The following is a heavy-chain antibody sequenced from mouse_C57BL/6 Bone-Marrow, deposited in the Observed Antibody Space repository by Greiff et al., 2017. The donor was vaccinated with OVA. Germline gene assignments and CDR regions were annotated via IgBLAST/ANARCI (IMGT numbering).Heavy chain of an antibody. CDR1: GYTFTSYW. CDR2: INPSSGYT. Sequence: QVQLQQSGAELAKPGASVKLSCKASGYTFTSYWMHLVKHRPGQGLECIGYINPSSGYTKYNQKFKDKATFTADKSSSTAYMQLSSLTYEDSAVYYCARVYAMVTTRYCDVWGTGTTVTVSS. J-gene: IGHJ1*03. V-gene: IGHV1-7*01. CDR3: ARVYAMVTTRYCDV. D-gene: IGHD2-2*01.